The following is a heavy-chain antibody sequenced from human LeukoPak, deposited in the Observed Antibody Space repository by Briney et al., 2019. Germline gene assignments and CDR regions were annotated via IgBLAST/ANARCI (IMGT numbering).Heavy chain of an antibody. Sequence: SETLSLTCSVSGASMNNNNYYWGWIRQPPGKGLEWIGSGLYSGTTYSNPSLKSRVTISVDTSKNQFSLKLSSVTAADTAVYYCARLLVRGVIITQSLYYYYYMDVWGKGTTVTVSS. CDR2: GLYSGTT. J-gene: IGHJ6*03. CDR1: GASMNNNNYY. V-gene: IGHV4-39*07. CDR3: ARLLVRGVIITQSLYYYYYMDV. D-gene: IGHD3-10*01.